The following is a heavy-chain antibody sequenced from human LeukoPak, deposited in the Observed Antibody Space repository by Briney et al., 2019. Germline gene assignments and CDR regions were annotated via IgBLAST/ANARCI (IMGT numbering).Heavy chain of an antibody. CDR3: ARVARTYDSSGYYLKY. Sequence: SETLSLTCTVSGGSISNYYWSWIRQPPGKGLEWIGYIYYDGSTNYNPSLKSRVTISVDTSKNQFSLKLTSVTAADTAVYYCARVARTYDSSGYYLKYWGQGTLVTVSS. CDR1: GGSISNYY. D-gene: IGHD3-22*01. CDR2: IYYDGST. J-gene: IGHJ4*02. V-gene: IGHV4-59*01.